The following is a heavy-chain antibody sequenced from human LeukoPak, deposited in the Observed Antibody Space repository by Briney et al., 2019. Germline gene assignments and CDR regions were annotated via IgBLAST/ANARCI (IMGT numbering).Heavy chain of an antibody. CDR1: GFTFSSFG. CDR3: AKEKEQHSNYGLNYFDY. CDR2: IRYDGSNK. D-gene: IGHD4-11*01. V-gene: IGHV3-30*02. Sequence: GGSLRLSCAASGFTFSSFGIHWVRQAPGKGLEWVAFIRYDGSNKYYADSVKGRFTISRDNSKNTLYLQMNSLRAEDTAVYYCAKEKEQHSNYGLNYFDYWGQGTLDTVSS. J-gene: IGHJ4*02.